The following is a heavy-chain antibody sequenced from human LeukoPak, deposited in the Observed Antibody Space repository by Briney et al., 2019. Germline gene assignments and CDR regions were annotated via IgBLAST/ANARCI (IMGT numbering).Heavy chain of an antibody. J-gene: IGHJ5*02. D-gene: IGHD1-1*01. Sequence: ASAKVSCKASGYTFTDYYMHWVRQTPGRGLEWMGWINPNSGDTNYAQKLQGRVTMTRDTSISTAYMELSRLRSEDTAVYYCARAEVRYWNQGGKNWFDPWGQGTLVTVSS. V-gene: IGHV1-2*02. CDR2: INPNSGDT. CDR1: GYTFTDYY. CDR3: ARAEVRYWNQGGKNWFDP.